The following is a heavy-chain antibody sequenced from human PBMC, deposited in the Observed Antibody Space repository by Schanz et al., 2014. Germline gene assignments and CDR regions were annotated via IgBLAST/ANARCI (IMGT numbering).Heavy chain of an antibody. Sequence: QVQLVQSGAEVKKPGASVRVSCKASGYTFTTYAMSWVRQAPGQGLEWVGWISVYTGNTKYGQKVQGRVTMTADTSTNTAYMELRSLRAEDTAVYYCARDSRPNYDFLTAYYSIDYWGQGTLVTVSS. CDR2: ISVYTGNT. J-gene: IGHJ4*02. CDR1: GYTFTTYA. V-gene: IGHV1-18*01. D-gene: IGHD3-9*01. CDR3: ARDSRPNYDFLTAYYSIDY.